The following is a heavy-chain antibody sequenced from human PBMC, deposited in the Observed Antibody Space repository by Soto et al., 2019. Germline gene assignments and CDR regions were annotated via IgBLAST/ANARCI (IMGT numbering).Heavy chain of an antibody. Sequence: PGGSLRLSCSASGFTFSSYAMSWARQAPGKRLEWGSAISGSGGSTYYADSVTGRFTISRDNSKNTLYLQMNSLRAEDTAVYSCAKMDIAARLAGMDVWGQGTTVAVSS. CDR3: AKMDIAARLAGMDV. J-gene: IGHJ6*02. V-gene: IGHV3-23*01. CDR1: GFTFSSYA. D-gene: IGHD6-6*01. CDR2: ISGSGGST.